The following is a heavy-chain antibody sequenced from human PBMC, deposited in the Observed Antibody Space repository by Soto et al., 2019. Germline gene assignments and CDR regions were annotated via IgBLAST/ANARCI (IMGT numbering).Heavy chain of an antibody. CDR1: AFSLSTGGLG. V-gene: IGHV2-5*02. CDR3: AHSGIAAADRYFQH. J-gene: IGHJ1*01. CDR2: IYWDDDK. D-gene: IGHD6-13*01. Sequence: SGPTLVNPTQTLTLTCTFSAFSLSTGGLGAGWIRQPPGKALEWLALIYWDDDKRYSPSLRSRLTITKDTSKNQVVLTMTNMDPVDTATYYCAHSGIAAADRYFQHWGQGTLVTVSS.